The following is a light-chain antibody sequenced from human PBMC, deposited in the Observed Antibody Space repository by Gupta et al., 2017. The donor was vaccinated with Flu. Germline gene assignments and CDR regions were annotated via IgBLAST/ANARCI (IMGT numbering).Light chain of an antibody. CDR3: AAWTDSMGGWV. V-gene: IGLV1-47*01. CDR1: SYIIGNNN. CDR2: RDN. J-gene: IGLJ1*01. Sequence: SLLTHPPSSSVPPRQSVTTSSAATSYIIGNNNVYWYQQLPGKAPKLLIYRDNQRPSGVPDRFSGSKSGTSASLAITGLQSEDEADYYCAAWTDSMGGWVFGAGTKITVL.